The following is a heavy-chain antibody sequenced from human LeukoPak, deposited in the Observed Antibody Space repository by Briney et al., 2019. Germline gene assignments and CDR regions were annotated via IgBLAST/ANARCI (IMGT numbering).Heavy chain of an antibody. CDR3: ARERVENQQLVGGNY. J-gene: IGHJ4*02. CDR2: IYSGGST. CDR1: GLTVSSNY. Sequence: GGSLRLSCAASGLTVSSNYMSWVRQAPGKGLEWVSVIYSGGSTYYADSVKGRFTISRDNSKNTLYLQMNSLRAEDTAVYYCARERVENQQLVGGNYWGQGTLVAVSS. D-gene: IGHD6-6*01. V-gene: IGHV3-66*01.